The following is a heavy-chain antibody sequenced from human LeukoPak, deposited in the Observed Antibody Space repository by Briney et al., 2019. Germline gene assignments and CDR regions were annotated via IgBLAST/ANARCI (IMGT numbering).Heavy chain of an antibody. CDR3: ARVRHYYDSSGYEVFWFDP. Sequence: GGSLRLSCAASGFTFSSYWMSWVRQAPGKGLEWVANIKQDGSEKYYVDSVKGRFTISRDNAKNSLYLQMTSLRAEDTAVYYCARVRHYYDSSGYEVFWFDPWGQGTLVTVSS. V-gene: IGHV3-7*01. CDR1: GFTFSSYW. J-gene: IGHJ5*02. CDR2: IKQDGSEK. D-gene: IGHD3-22*01.